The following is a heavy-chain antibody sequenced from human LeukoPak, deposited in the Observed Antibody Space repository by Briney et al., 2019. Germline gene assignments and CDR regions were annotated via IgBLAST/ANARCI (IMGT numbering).Heavy chain of an antibody. J-gene: IGHJ3*02. D-gene: IGHD3-10*01. V-gene: IGHV4-59*01. CDR1: GGSISSYY. Sequence: SETLSLTCTVSGGSISSYYWSWIRQPPGKGLEWIGYIYYSGSTNYNPSLKSRVTISVDTSKNQFSLKLSSVTAADTAVYYCARNKYYYGWDAFDIWGQGTMVAVSS. CDR3: ARNKYYYGWDAFDI. CDR2: IYYSGST.